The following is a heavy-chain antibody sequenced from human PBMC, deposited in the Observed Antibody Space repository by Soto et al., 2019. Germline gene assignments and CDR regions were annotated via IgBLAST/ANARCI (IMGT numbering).Heavy chain of an antibody. CDR2: ISGSGGSA. J-gene: IGHJ4*02. CDR3: AKEPYSDFWSAYYYFDY. D-gene: IGHD3-3*01. CDR1: GFTFGSHA. V-gene: IGHV3-23*01. Sequence: EVQLLESGGGLVQPGGSLRLSCAASGFTFGSHAMIWVRQAPGKGLEWVSAISGSGGSAYYADSVKGRFTISRDNSINTLYLQMYSLRSEDTALYYCAKEPYSDFWSAYYYFDYWGQGTLVTVSS.